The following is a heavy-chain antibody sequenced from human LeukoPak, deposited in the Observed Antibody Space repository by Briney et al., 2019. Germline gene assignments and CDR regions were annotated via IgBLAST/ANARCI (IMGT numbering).Heavy chain of an antibody. Sequence: ASVRVSCTASGYTFTSYYMHWVRQAPGQGLEWMGIINPSGESTTYAQNFQGRVNMARDMSTSTVYMELSSLRSEDTAVYYCARDQRAPVTIFGVAVNWFDPWGQGTLVTVSS. V-gene: IGHV1-46*01. CDR3: ARDQRAPVTIFGVAVNWFDP. J-gene: IGHJ5*02. D-gene: IGHD3-3*01. CDR1: GYTFTSYY. CDR2: INPSGEST.